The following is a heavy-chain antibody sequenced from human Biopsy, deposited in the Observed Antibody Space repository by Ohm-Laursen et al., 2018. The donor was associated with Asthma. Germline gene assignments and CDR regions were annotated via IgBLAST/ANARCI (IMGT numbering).Heavy chain of an antibody. V-gene: IGHV4-39*01. CDR3: VRGSSSWHHGPFHYYYGLDV. CDR1: GASITSSAYY. J-gene: IGHJ6*02. CDR2: MYYGETT. Sequence: SDTLSLTCTVSGASITSSAYYWGWIRQPPGKGLEWIGSMYYGETTYYSPSIKSRVTVSADTSKNQFSLKLTSVTAADTAVYYCVRGSSSWHHGPFHYYYGLDVWGQGTTATVSS. D-gene: IGHD6-13*01.